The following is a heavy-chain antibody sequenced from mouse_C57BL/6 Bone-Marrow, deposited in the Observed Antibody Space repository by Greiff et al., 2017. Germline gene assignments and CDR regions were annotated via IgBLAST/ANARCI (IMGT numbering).Heavy chain of an antibody. CDR1: GYTFTSYW. Sequence: QVQLQQSGAELVMPGASVKLSCKASGYTFTSYWMHWVKQRPGQGLEWIGEIDPSDSYTNYNQKFKGKSTLTVDKSSSTAYMQLSSLTSEDSAVYYCARMRYYGSRGDFDVWGTGTTVTVSS. D-gene: IGHD1-1*01. CDR3: ARMRYYGSRGDFDV. CDR2: IDPSDSYT. J-gene: IGHJ1*03. V-gene: IGHV1-69*01.